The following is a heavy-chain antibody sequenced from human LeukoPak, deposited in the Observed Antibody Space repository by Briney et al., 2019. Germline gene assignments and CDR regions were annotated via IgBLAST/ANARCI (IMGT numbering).Heavy chain of an antibody. J-gene: IGHJ4*02. CDR2: IYYSGST. CDR3: AREDTYGYLGPFDY. Sequence: SETLSLTCTVSGGSISSYYWSWIRQPPGKGLEWIGSIYYSGSTYYNPSLKGRVTISGDTSKNQFSLTVRSVTAADTAVYFCAREDTYGYLGPFDYWGQGTLVSVSS. D-gene: IGHD5-18*01. V-gene: IGHV4-59*12. CDR1: GGSISSYY.